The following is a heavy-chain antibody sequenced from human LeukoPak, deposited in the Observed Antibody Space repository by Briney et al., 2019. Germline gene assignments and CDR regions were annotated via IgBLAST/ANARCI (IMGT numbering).Heavy chain of an antibody. CDR2: INPSGGST. CDR1: GYTFTSYY. J-gene: IGHJ4*02. V-gene: IGHV1-46*01. Sequence: GASVKVSCKASGYTFTSYYMHWVRQAPGQGLEWMGIINPSGGSTSYAQKFQGRVTMTRDMSTSTAYMELRSLRSDDTAVYYCARGRWSAAPYYFDYWGQGTLVTVSS. D-gene: IGHD6-13*01. CDR3: ARGRWSAAPYYFDY.